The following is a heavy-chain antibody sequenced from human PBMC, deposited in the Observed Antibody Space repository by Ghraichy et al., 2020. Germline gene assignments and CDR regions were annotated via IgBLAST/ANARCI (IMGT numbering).Heavy chain of an antibody. Sequence: GGSLRLSCAASGFTFSSYSMNWVRQAPGKGLEWVSSISSSSSYIYYADSVKGRFTISRDNAKNSLYLQMNSLRAEDTAVYYCARGKNTAMAQGFDYWGQGTLVTVSS. CDR3: ARGKNTAMAQGFDY. J-gene: IGHJ4*02. V-gene: IGHV3-21*01. CDR2: ISSSSSYI. D-gene: IGHD5-18*01. CDR1: GFTFSSYS.